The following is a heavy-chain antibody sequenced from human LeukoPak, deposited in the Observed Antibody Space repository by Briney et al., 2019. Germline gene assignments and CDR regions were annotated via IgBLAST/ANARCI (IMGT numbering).Heavy chain of an antibody. CDR3: ARDGGYYGGAFDV. Sequence: SETLSLTCAVDGGSFSGYYWSWIRQPPGKGLEWIGEINHSGSTNYNPSLKSRVTISVDTSKNQFSLKLSSVTAADTAVYYCARDGGYYGGAFDVWGQGTMVTVSS. V-gene: IGHV4-34*01. J-gene: IGHJ3*01. D-gene: IGHD1-26*01. CDR2: INHSGST. CDR1: GGSFSGYY.